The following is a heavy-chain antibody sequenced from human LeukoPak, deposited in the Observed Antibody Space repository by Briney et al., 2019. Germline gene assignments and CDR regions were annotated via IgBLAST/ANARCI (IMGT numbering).Heavy chain of an antibody. D-gene: IGHD3-10*01. CDR1: GGSISSYY. Sequence: PSETLSLTCTVSGGSISSYYWSWIRQPPGKGLEWIGYIYYSGSTNYNPSLKSRVTISVDTSKNQFSLKLSSVTAADTAVYYCAREFTDRTDYYGSGSFDYWGQGTLVTVSS. J-gene: IGHJ4*02. CDR2: IYYSGST. CDR3: AREFTDRTDYYGSGSFDY. V-gene: IGHV4-59*12.